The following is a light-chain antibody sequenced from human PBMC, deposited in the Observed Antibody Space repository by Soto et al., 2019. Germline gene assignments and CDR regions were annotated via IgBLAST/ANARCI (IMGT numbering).Light chain of an antibody. CDR3: QQYGSSPTT. Sequence: EIVLTQSPGTLSLSPGARASLSCRASQSVSSYLAWYQQKPGQAPRLLIYGASSRATGIPDRFSGSGSGTDFTLTISRLEPEDFAVYYCQQYGSSPTTFGQGTKVDIK. J-gene: IGKJ1*01. V-gene: IGKV3-20*01. CDR1: QSVSSY. CDR2: GAS.